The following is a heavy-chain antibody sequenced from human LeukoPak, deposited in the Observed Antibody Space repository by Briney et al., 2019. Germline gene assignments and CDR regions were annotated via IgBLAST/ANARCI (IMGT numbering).Heavy chain of an antibody. CDR3: SKPFSTTPPGAQGSKFFEP. Sequence: GGSLRLSCSASGFSFSSYLMSWVRQAPGKGLDWVSAIGGDSGNTYYADSVKGRFAISRDNSRNTLYVPMSNQGAGDTAGYYCSKPFSTTPPGAQGSKFFEPWGRGTLVTVSS. CDR2: IGGDSGNT. CDR1: GFSFSSYL. D-gene: IGHD1-1*01. J-gene: IGHJ2*01. V-gene: IGHV3-23*01.